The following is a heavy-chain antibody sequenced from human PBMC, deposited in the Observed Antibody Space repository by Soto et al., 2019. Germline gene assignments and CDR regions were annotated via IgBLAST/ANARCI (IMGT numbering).Heavy chain of an antibody. CDR2: ISSSGSTI. CDR1: GFTFSDYY. J-gene: IGHJ4*02. Sequence: GGSLRLSCAASGFTFSDYYMSWIRQAPGKGLEWVSYISSSGSTIYYADSVKGRFTISRDNAKNSLYLQMNSLRAEDTAVYYCARELGDILLLIAAPRFDYWGQGTLVTVSS. CDR3: ARELGDILLLIAAPRFDY. D-gene: IGHD6-13*01. V-gene: IGHV3-11*01.